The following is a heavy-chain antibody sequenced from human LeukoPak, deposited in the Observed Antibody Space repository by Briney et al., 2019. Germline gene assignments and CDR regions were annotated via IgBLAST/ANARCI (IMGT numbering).Heavy chain of an antibody. D-gene: IGHD4-11*01. CDR1: GYIFTDYY. CDR3: ARVAYGNNATPFDH. CDR2: INPNSGDT. V-gene: IGHV1-2*06. J-gene: IGHJ4*02. Sequence: ASVTVSFKASGYIFTDYYIHWVRQAPGQGPEWMGRINPNSGDTDSAQQFQGRVTMTRVTSITTVYMEMRRLTSDDTAVYYCARVAYGNNATPFDHWGQGTLVIVSS.